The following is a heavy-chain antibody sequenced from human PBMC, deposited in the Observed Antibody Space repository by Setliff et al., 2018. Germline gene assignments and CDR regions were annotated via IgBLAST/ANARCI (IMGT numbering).Heavy chain of an antibody. CDR2: IRQDGTNK. CDR3: VRCGGVRGVLYNWFDP. J-gene: IGHJ5*02. CDR1: GFSFGAFT. D-gene: IGHD3-10*01. Sequence: PGGSLRLSCETSGFSFGAFTMNWVRQAPGKGLEWVADIRQDGTNKYYADSVKGRFTISRDNAKNSLYLQMNSLRAEDTAIYFCVRCGGVRGVLYNWFDPWGQGTLVTVSS. V-gene: IGHV3-7*03.